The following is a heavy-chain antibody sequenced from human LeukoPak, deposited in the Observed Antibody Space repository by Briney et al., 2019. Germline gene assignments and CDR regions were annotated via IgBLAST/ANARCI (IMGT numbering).Heavy chain of an antibody. CDR1: GFTFSSYS. CDR2: IGSSGSPI. V-gene: IGHV3-48*04. CDR3: ARGGGLDV. Sequence: PGGSLRLSCAASGFTFSSYSMNWVRQAPGKGLEWLSYIGSSGSPIYYADSVKGRFTISRDNAKNSLYLQMSNLRAEDTAVYFCARGGGLDVWGQGATVTVSS. D-gene: IGHD3-16*01. J-gene: IGHJ6*02.